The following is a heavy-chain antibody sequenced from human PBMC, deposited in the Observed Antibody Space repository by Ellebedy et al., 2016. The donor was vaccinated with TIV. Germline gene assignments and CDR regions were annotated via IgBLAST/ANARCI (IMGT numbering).Heavy chain of an antibody. CDR1: GFTVSTNY. CDR2: VSAGGDTT. V-gene: IGHV3-23*01. D-gene: IGHD3-10*01. Sequence: GGSLRLSCAASGFTVSTNYMTWVRQAPGKGLEWVSVVSAGGDTTFYADSVKGRFTISRDNSKNTLYLQMNSLRAEDTAVYYCPKDREVGSHYYFDTWGQGTLVTVSS. CDR3: PKDREVGSHYYFDT. J-gene: IGHJ4*02.